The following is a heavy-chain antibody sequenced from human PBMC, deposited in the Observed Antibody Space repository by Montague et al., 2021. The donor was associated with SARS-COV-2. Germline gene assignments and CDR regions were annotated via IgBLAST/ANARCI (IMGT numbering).Heavy chain of an antibody. CDR3: ARAPCVGDCNSLAIWFDP. CDR1: GYSISSGYF. CDR2: IYHAGYI. V-gene: IGHV4-38-2*02. J-gene: IGHJ5*02. Sequence: SETLSLTCTVFGYSISSGYFWAWLRQPPGKGLEWIGSIYHAGYIHYNPSLKSRVSISIDTSRNQISLRVTDVAAADTAVYYCARAPCVGDCNSLAIWFDPWGQGSLVSAS. D-gene: IGHD2-21*02.